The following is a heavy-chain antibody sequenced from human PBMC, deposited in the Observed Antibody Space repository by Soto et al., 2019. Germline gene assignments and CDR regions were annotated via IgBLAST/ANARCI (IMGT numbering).Heavy chain of an antibody. J-gene: IGHJ4*02. Sequence: QVQLQESGPGLVKPSETLSLTCTVSGGSISSYYWSWIRQPAGKGLEWIGRIYTSGSTNYNPSLKSRVPMSVDPSKTQFSLKLISVTAADPAVYYCASGYGDDRFDYWGQGTLVTVSS. CDR1: GGSISSYY. V-gene: IGHV4-4*07. CDR2: IYTSGST. D-gene: IGHD4-17*01. CDR3: ASGYGDDRFDY.